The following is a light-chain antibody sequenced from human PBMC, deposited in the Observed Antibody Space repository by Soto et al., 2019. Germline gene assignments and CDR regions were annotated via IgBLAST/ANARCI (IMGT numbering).Light chain of an antibody. CDR1: QSVSTSY. Sequence: ESVLTRSPGTLSLSPGQRATLSCRAIQSVSTSYLAWYQQKPGQAPRLLSYGASSRATGIPDRFSGSGSGTDFTLTISRLEPEDFAVYYCQQYGSSPRTFGQGTKV. CDR3: QQYGSSPRT. CDR2: GAS. V-gene: IGKV3-20*01. J-gene: IGKJ1*01.